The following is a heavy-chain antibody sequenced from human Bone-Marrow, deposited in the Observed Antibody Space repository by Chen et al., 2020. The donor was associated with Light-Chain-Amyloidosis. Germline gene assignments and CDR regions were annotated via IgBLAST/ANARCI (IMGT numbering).Heavy chain of an antibody. D-gene: IGHD3-9*01. J-gene: IGHJ3*02. Sequence: EVQLVESGGGLLQRGGSLRLSCAASGFAFSSYAMSGVRQAPGKGLGWVSTVSGRGGSRYYGDSVKGRLTISRDNSKNALFLQMNSLRAEYTAVYYCAKDISYDDILPGYPADAFDIWGQGTMVTVSS. CDR1: GFAFSSYA. CDR2: VSGRGGSR. CDR3: AKDISYDDILPGYPADAFDI. V-gene: IGHV3-23*04.